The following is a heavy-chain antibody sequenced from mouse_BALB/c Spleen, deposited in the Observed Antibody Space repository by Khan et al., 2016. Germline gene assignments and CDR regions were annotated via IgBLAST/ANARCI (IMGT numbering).Heavy chain of an antibody. Sequence: EVQLVESGPGLVKPSQSLSLTCTVTGYSITSDYAWNWIRQFPGNKLEWMGYISYSGSTSYNPSLKSRISITRATSKNQFFLQLHSVTTEDTATYYCARSGPFYFDYWGQGTTLTVSS. CDR2: ISYSGST. CDR1: GYSITSDYA. D-gene: IGHD4-1*01. V-gene: IGHV3-2*02. CDR3: ARSGPFYFDY. J-gene: IGHJ2*01.